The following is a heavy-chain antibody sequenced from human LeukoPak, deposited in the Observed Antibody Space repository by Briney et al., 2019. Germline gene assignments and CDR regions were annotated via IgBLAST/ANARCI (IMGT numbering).Heavy chain of an antibody. CDR1: GFTVSTNC. CDR3: ARVDTVMAYYFDL. D-gene: IGHD5-18*01. J-gene: IGHJ4*02. V-gene: IGHV3-53*04. Sequence: GGSLRLSCAASGFTVSTNCMTWVRQAPGKGLEWVSTIYSGGTTYYADSVMGRFTISRHNSRNTLYLQMNSLRAEDTAVNYCARVDTVMAYYFDLWGQGTLVTVSS. CDR2: IYSGGTT.